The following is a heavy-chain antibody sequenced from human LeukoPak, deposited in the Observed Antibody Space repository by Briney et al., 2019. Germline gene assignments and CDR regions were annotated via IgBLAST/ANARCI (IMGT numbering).Heavy chain of an antibody. D-gene: IGHD3-3*01. Sequence: PSETLSLTCTVSGGSISSYYWSWIRQPPGKGLEWIGYIYYSGSTNYNPSLKSRVTISVDTSKNQFSLKLSSVTAADTAVYYYARALYDFWSGYYGAWFDPWGQGTQVTVSS. CDR1: GGSISSYY. V-gene: IGHV4-59*01. J-gene: IGHJ5*02. CDR3: ARALYDFWSGYYGAWFDP. CDR2: IYYSGST.